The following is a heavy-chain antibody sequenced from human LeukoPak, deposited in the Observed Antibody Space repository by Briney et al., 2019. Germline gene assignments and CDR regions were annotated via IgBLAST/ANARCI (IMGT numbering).Heavy chain of an antibody. J-gene: IGHJ4*02. D-gene: IGHD6-19*01. CDR1: GYSITIYW. Sequence: GESLKISCKGSGYSITIYWIGWVRQMPGKGLEWMGIIYPGDSATTYSPSFQGQVTISADRSINTAYLQWISLKAADSAMYQCARLEYSSGWYPESEVPDYWGQGTLVTVSS. V-gene: IGHV5-51*01. CDR2: IYPGDSAT. CDR3: ARLEYSSGWYPESEVPDY.